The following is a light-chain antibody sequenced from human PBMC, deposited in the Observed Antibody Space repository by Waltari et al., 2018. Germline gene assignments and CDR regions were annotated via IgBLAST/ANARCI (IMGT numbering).Light chain of an antibody. Sequence: QSALTQPASVSGSPGQSITISCTASNSNIGTYSLVSWFQHRPGKAPNLIIYAVSQRPSGVSVRFSGSKPGNTASLTISGLQAEDEADYYCCSYAGSVPYVFGTGTTVTVL. CDR3: CSYAGSVPYV. CDR1: NSNIGTYSL. CDR2: AVS. V-gene: IGLV2-23*02. J-gene: IGLJ1*01.